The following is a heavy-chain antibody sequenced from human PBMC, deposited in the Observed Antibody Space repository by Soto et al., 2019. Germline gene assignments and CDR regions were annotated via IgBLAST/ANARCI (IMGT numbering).Heavy chain of an antibody. CDR3: ARPLVAPVAGPYYYGMDV. V-gene: IGHV3-33*01. CDR1: GFTFSSYG. D-gene: IGHD6-19*01. J-gene: IGHJ6*02. Sequence: GGSLRLSCAASGFTFSSYGMHWVRQAPGKGLEWVAVIWYDGSNKYYADSVKGRFTISRDNSKNTLYLQMNSLRAEDTAVYYCARPLVAPVAGPYYYGMDVWGQGTTVTVSS. CDR2: IWYDGSNK.